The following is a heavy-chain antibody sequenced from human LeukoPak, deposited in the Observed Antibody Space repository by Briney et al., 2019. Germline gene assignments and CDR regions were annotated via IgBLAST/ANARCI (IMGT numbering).Heavy chain of an antibody. CDR2: ISSSSSYI. CDR3: ARDPWTNSDYDGFDY. J-gene: IGHJ4*02. V-gene: IGHV3-21*01. Sequence: PGGSLRLSCEASGFTFSSYRMNWVRQAPGRGLEWVSSISSSSSYIYYADSVKGRFTISRDNAKNSQYLQMNSLRAEDTAVYYCARDPWTNSDYDGFDYWGQGTLVTVSS. D-gene: IGHD5-12*01. CDR1: GFTFSSYR.